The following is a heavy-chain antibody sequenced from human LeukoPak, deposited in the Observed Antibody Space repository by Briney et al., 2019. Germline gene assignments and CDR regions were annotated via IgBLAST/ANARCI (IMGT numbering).Heavy chain of an antibody. J-gene: IGHJ4*02. CDR3: ARWYYDILTGYYSPGHLYYFDY. V-gene: IGHV4-39*01. Sequence: PSETLSLTCTVSGGSISSSSYYWGWIRQPPGKGLEWIGSIYYSGSTYYNPSLKSRVTISVDTSKNQFSLKLSSVPAADTAVYYCARWYYDILTGYYSPGHLYYFDYWGQGTLVTVSS. CDR1: GGSISSSSYY. D-gene: IGHD3-9*01. CDR2: IYYSGST.